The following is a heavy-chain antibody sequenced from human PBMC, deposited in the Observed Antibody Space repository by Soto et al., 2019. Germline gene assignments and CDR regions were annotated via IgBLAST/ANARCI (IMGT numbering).Heavy chain of an antibody. CDR2: ISSSSSTI. J-gene: IGHJ6*02. D-gene: IGHD3-10*01. V-gene: IGHV3-48*02. CDR3: ARVGRGYYYYGMDV. CDR1: GFTFSSYS. Sequence: GGSLRLSCAASGFTFSSYSMNWVRQAPGKGLEWVSYISSSSSTIYYADSVKGRFTISRDNAKNSLYLQMNSLRDEDTAVYYCARVGRGYYYYGMDVWGQGTTVTVSS.